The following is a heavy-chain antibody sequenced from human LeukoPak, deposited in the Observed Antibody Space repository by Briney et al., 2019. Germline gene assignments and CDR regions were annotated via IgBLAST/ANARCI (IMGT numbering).Heavy chain of an antibody. J-gene: IGHJ3*02. D-gene: IGHD3-16*02. CDR2: IISTSDDI. CDR1: GYTFSHYS. V-gene: IGHV3-21*01. CDR3: VSGNEPDSTWENYRLDAFDI. Sequence: GGSLRLSCAASGYTFSHYSVNWVRQAPGKGLEWGSSIISTSDDIYCADSVKGRVTISRDNTKSSLYLQLNSLRAEDTAVYYCVSGNEPDSTWENYRLDAFDIWGQGTTVIVSS.